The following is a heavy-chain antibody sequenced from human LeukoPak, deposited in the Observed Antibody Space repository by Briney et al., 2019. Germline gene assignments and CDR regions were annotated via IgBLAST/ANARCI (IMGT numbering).Heavy chain of an antibody. CDR2: ISSSSSYI. CDR1: GFTFSGYS. V-gene: IGHV3-21*01. J-gene: IGHJ4*02. Sequence: PGGSLRLSCAASGFTFSGYSMNWVRQAPGKGLEWVSSISSSSSYIYYADSVKGRFTISRDNAKNSLYLQMNSLRAEDTAVYYCARVTRRNYDSSGYSLDYWGQGTLVTVSS. CDR3: ARVTRRNYDSSGYSLDY. D-gene: IGHD3-22*01.